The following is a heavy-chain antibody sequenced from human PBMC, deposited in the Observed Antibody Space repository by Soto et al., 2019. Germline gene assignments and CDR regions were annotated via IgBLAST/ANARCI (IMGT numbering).Heavy chain of an antibody. V-gene: IGHV3-30*03. CDR2: ISSGGNNK. Sequence: QVQLVESGGGVVQPGRSLRLSCVASGFTFGSYGMYWVRQAPGKGLEWVAVISSGGNNKYYGDSVRGRVTISRDNSQNTLYLQMNTLRVEDTAIYYCARDPVAAAGNNYYRMDAWGQGTTVTVSS. CDR3: ARDPVAAAGNNYYRMDA. J-gene: IGHJ6*02. CDR1: GFTFGSYG. D-gene: IGHD6-13*01.